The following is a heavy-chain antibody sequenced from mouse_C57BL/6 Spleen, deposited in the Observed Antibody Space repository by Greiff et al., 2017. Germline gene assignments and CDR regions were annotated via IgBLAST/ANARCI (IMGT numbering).Heavy chain of an antibody. V-gene: IGHV1-18*01. CDR2: INPNNGGT. CDR3: ARWGYRWLGLYYAMDY. CDR1: GYTFTDYN. J-gene: IGHJ4*01. D-gene: IGHD2-3*01. Sequence: EVKLMESGPELVKPGASVKIPCKASGYTFTDYNMDWVKQSHGKSLEWIGDINPNNGGTIYNQKFKGKATLTVDKSSSTAYMELRSLTAEDTAVYYCARWGYRWLGLYYAMDYWGQGTSVTVSS.